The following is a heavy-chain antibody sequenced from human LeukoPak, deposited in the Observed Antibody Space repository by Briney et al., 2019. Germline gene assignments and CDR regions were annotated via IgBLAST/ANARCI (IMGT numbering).Heavy chain of an antibody. CDR3: VKVDGLRYNYGPFDY. J-gene: IGHJ4*02. D-gene: IGHD5-18*01. CDR1: GFTFSTYA. V-gene: IGHV3-64D*06. CDR2: ISSNGGST. Sequence: PGGSLRLSCSASGFTFSTYAMHWVRQAPGKGLEYVSAISSNGGSTYYADSVKGRFTISRDNSKNTLYLQMSSLRAEDTAVYSCVKVDGLRYNYGPFDYWGQGTLVTVSS.